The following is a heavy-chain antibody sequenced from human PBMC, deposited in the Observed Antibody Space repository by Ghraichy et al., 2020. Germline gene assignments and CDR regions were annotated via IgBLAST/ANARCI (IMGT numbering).Heavy chain of an antibody. D-gene: IGHD3-10*01. J-gene: IGHJ4*02. CDR2: ITGSGGNT. CDR3: AKARGDKSEFYYFDY. CDR1: GFTFSSYA. Sequence: GGSLRLSCAASGFTFSSYAMSWVCQAPGKGMEWVSAITGSGGNTYYADSVKGRFTISRDNSKNKLYLQMNSLRAEDTAAYYCAKARGDKSEFYYFDYWGQGTLFTVSS. V-gene: IGHV3-23*01.